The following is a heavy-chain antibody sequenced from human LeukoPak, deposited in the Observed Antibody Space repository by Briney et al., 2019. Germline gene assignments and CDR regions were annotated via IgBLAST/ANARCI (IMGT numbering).Heavy chain of an antibody. V-gene: IGHV3-21*01. Sequence: GGSLRLSCAASGFTFSRYSMNWVRQAPGKGLEWVSSISSSSSSYIYYADSVKGRFTISRDNAKNSLYLQMNSLRAEDTAVYYCARVGQTAQTRRDGYNFDYWGQGTLVTVSS. J-gene: IGHJ4*02. CDR1: GFTFSRYS. D-gene: IGHD5-24*01. CDR3: ARVGQTAQTRRDGYNFDY. CDR2: ISSSSSSYI.